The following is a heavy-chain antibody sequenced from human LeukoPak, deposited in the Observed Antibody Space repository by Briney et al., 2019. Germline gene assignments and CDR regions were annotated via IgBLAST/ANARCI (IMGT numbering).Heavy chain of an antibody. CDR1: GGSISSYY. Sequence: SETLSLNCTVSGGSISSYYWSWIRQPPGKGLEWIGYIYYSGSTNYNPSLKSRVTISVDTSKNQFSLKLSSVTAADTAVYYCARHNAHFDYWGQGTLVTVSS. CDR3: ARHNAHFDY. J-gene: IGHJ4*02. CDR2: IYYSGST. V-gene: IGHV4-59*01. D-gene: IGHD1-14*01.